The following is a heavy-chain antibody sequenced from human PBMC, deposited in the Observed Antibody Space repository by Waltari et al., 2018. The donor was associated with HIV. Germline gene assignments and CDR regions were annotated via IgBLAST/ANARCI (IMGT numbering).Heavy chain of an antibody. CDR3: ARQDSSGGNYYYGMDV. CDR1: GFTFSSYS. CDR2: ISSSIIYI. D-gene: IGHD3-22*01. Sequence: EVQLVESGGGLVKPGGSLRLSCAASGFTFSSYSMNWVRQAPGKVLEWVSSISSSIIYIAYADSGKGRFTISRDNANNSLYLQMNSLRAEDTVVYYCARQDSSGGNYYYGMDVWGQGTTVTVSS. V-gene: IGHV3-21*01. J-gene: IGHJ6*02.